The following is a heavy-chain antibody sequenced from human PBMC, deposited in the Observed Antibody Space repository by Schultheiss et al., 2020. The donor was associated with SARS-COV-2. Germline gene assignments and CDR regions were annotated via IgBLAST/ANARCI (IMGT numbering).Heavy chain of an antibody. Sequence: GGSLRLSCAASGFTFSNAWMSWVRQAPGKGLVWVSRINSDGSSTSYADSVKGRFTISRDNAKNTLYLQLNSLRAEDTAIYYCARGFHRRREYFDYWGQGTLVTVSS. V-gene: IGHV3-74*01. J-gene: IGHJ4*02. CDR2: INSDGSST. CDR3: ARGFHRRREYFDY. CDR1: GFTFSNAW.